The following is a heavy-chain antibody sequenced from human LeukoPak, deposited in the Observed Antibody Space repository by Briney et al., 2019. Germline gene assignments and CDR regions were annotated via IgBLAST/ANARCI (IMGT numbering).Heavy chain of an antibody. CDR2: INHSGST. J-gene: IGHJ5*02. CDR3: ARAAILWFGELFLGFDP. D-gene: IGHD3-10*01. V-gene: IGHV4-34*01. Sequence: PSETLSLTXAVYGGSFSGYYWSWIRQPPGKGLEWIGEINHSGSTNYNPSLKSRVTISVDTSKNQFSLKLSSVTAADTAVYYCARAAILWFGELFLGFDPWGQGTLVTVSS. CDR1: GGSFSGYY.